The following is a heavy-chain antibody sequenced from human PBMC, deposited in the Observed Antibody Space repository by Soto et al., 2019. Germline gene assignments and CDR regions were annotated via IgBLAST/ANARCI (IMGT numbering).Heavy chain of an antibody. V-gene: IGHV3-74*01. CDR2: INSDGSST. CDR1: GFTFSSYW. CDR3: ATNTAMVSLNNWFXP. D-gene: IGHD5-18*01. J-gene: IGHJ5*02. Sequence: PGGSLRLSCVASGFTFSSYWMHWVRQAPGKGLVWVSRINSDGSSTSYADSVKGRFTISRDNAKNTLYLQMNSLRAEDTAVYYCATNTAMVSLNNWFXPWGQGT.